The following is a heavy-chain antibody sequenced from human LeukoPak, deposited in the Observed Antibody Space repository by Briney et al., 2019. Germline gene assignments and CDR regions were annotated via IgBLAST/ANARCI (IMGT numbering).Heavy chain of an antibody. V-gene: IGHV3-30*04. Sequence: GRSLRLSCAASGFTFSSYAMHWVRQAPGKGLEWVAVISYDGSNKYYADSVKGRFTISRDNSKNTLYLQMNSLRAEDTAVYYCAKCGILLWFGEPRYMDVWGKGTTVTISS. J-gene: IGHJ6*03. CDR3: AKCGILLWFGEPRYMDV. D-gene: IGHD3-10*01. CDR2: ISYDGSNK. CDR1: GFTFSSYA.